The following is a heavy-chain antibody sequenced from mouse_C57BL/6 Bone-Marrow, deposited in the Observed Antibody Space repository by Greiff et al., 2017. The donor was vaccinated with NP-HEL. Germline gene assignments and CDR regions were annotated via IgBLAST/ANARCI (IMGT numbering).Heavy chain of an antibody. Sequence: QVQLKESGAELARPGASVKLSCKASGYTFTSYGISWVKQRTGQGLEWIGEIYPRSGNTYYNEKFKGKATLTADKSSSTAYMELRSLTSEDSAVYFCARERTPYGRGAMDYWDQGTSVTVSA. J-gene: IGHJ4*01. CDR2: IYPRSGNT. CDR3: ARERTPYGRGAMDY. D-gene: IGHD1-2*01. V-gene: IGHV1-81*01. CDR1: GYTFTSYG.